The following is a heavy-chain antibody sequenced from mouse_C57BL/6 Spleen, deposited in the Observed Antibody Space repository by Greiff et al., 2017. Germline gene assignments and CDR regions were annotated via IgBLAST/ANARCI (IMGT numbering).Heavy chain of an antibody. Sequence: EVQLQESGPELVKPGASVKISCKASGYTFTDYYMNWVKQSHGKSLEWIGDINPNNGGTSYNQKFKGKATLTVDKSSSTAYMGLRSLTSEDSAVYYCARSGYGRGYWGQGTTLTVSS. V-gene: IGHV1-26*01. CDR2: INPNNGGT. CDR3: ARSGYGRGY. J-gene: IGHJ2*01. CDR1: GYTFTDYY. D-gene: IGHD3-1*01.